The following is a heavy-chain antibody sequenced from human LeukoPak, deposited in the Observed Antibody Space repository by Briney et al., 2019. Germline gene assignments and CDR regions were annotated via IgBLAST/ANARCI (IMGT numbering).Heavy chain of an antibody. CDR2: ISAYNGNT. CDR1: GYTFTSYG. V-gene: IGHV1-18*01. J-gene: IGHJ4*02. CDR3: AREYWDGYNPNYFDY. D-gene: IGHD5-24*01. Sequence: GASVTVSCTASGYTFTSYGISWVRQSAGQGLEWMGWISAYNGNTNYAQKLQGRVTMTTDTSTSTAYMELRSLRSDDTAVYYCAREYWDGYNPNYFDYWGQGTLVTVSS.